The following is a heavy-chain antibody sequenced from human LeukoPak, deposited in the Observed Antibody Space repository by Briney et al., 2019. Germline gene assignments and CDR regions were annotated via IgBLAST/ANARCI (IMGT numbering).Heavy chain of an antibody. V-gene: IGHV1-8*02. Sequence: GASVKVSCKASGGTFSSYAISWVRQATGQGLEWMGWMNPNSGNTGYAQKFQGRVTMTRNTSISTAYMELSSLRSEDTAVYYCARLPTYYDFWSGYYDYYYYGMDVWGQGTTVTVSS. CDR3: ARLPTYYDFWSGYYDYYYYGMDV. CDR2: MNPNSGNT. J-gene: IGHJ6*02. D-gene: IGHD3-3*01. CDR1: GGTFSSYA.